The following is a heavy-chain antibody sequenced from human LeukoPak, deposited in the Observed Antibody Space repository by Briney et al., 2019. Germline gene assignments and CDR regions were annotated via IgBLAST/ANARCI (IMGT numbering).Heavy chain of an antibody. Sequence: SETLSLTCTVSGGSLSSGGYYWSWIRPHPGKGPEWIGYIYYSGSTYYNPSLKSRVTISVDTSKSQFSLKLSSVTAADTAVYYCARAGSSGYLYLDYWGQGTLVTVSS. D-gene: IGHD3-22*01. CDR2: IYYSGST. CDR1: GGSLSSGGYY. J-gene: IGHJ4*02. CDR3: ARAGSSGYLYLDY. V-gene: IGHV4-31*03.